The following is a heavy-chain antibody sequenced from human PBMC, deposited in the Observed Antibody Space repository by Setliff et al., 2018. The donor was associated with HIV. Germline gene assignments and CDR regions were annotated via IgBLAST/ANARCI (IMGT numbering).Heavy chain of an antibody. CDR1: GGSIDSGNYD. V-gene: IGHV4-61*02. J-gene: IGHJ5*01. D-gene: IGHD5-12*01. CDR3: VRSGCNGNICYDSRGWLDS. Sequence: SETLSLTCTVSGGSIDSGNYDWNWVRQPGGKGLEWIGRIYTRGSTKYSPTFESRVTMSLDTSKNQFSLNLRSVTAADTDLYYCVRSGCNGNICYDSRGWLDSWGQGTQVTVS. CDR2: IYTRGST.